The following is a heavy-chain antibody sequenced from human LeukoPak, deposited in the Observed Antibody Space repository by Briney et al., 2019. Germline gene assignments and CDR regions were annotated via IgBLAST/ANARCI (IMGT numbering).Heavy chain of an antibody. CDR3: ARDRRQNPTRVLFDY. J-gene: IGHJ4*02. Sequence: GGSLRLSCAASGFTFTSYAMHWVRQAPGQRLEWMGWINAGNGNTKYSQEFQGRVTITRDTSASTAYMELSSLRSEDMAVYYCARDRRQNPTRVLFDYWGQGTLVTVSS. CDR1: GFTFTSYA. V-gene: IGHV1-3*03. D-gene: IGHD3-10*01. CDR2: INAGNGNT.